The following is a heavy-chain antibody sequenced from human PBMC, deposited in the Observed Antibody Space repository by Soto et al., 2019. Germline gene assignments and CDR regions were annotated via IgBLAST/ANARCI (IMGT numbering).Heavy chain of an antibody. Sequence: EVQLVESGGGLVKPGGSLRLSCAASGFTFSSYSMNWVRQAPGKGLEWVSSISSSSSYIYYADSVKGRFTISRDNAKNSLHLQMNSLRAEDTAVYYCARGPTGSPMDVWGKGTTVTVSS. D-gene: IGHD1-26*01. CDR2: ISSSSSYI. J-gene: IGHJ6*03. CDR1: GFTFSSYS. CDR3: ARGPTGSPMDV. V-gene: IGHV3-21*01.